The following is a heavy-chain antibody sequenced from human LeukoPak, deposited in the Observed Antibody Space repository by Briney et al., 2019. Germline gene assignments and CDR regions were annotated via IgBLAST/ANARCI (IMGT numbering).Heavy chain of an antibody. CDR2: ISASGGDT. D-gene: IGHD6-13*01. CDR3: SNDAAGPDY. V-gene: IGHV3-23*01. CDR1: GFPFSSYS. Sequence: GGSLRLSSTASGFPFSSYSMNWVRQAPGKGLEWVSGISASGGDTWYPDSVTGRFTISRDNSKNTLYLQMNSLRAEDTAIYYCSNDAAGPDYRGQGTLVTVSS. J-gene: IGHJ4*02.